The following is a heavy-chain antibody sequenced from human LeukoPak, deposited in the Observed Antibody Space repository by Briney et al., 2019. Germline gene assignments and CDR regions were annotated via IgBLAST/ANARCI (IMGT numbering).Heavy chain of an antibody. CDR1: GGSFSGYY. CDR2: ISDSGST. Sequence: SETLSLTCAVYGGSFSGYYWSWIRQPPGKGLEWIGEISDSGSTNSNPSLKSRATILIDTSKKQISLDSYSVTAADTAVYYCARGLGFCSGANCYASNSVDVWGQGTTVSVSS. J-gene: IGHJ6*02. V-gene: IGHV4-34*01. D-gene: IGHD2-15*01. CDR3: ARGLGFCSGANCYASNSVDV.